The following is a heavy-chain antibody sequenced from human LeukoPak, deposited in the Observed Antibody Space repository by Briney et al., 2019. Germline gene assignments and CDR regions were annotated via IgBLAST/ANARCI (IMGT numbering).Heavy chain of an antibody. CDR3: ARDCGNYYDSSGYYY. Sequence: ASVTVSCKASGYTFTSYGISWVRQAPGQGLEWMGWISAYNGNTNYAQKLQGRVTMTTDTSTSTAYMELRSLRSDDTAVYYCARDCGNYYDSSGYYYWGQGTLVTVSS. J-gene: IGHJ4*02. D-gene: IGHD3-22*01. V-gene: IGHV1-18*01. CDR2: ISAYNGNT. CDR1: GYTFTSYG.